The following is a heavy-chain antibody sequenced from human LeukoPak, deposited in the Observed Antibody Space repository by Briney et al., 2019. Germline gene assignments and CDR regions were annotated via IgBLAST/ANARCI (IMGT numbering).Heavy chain of an antibody. CDR3: ARAYWMGLYYFDY. CDR2: INPSGGST. D-gene: IGHD1-1*01. Sequence: ASVKVSFKASGYTFTGYYMHWVRQAPGQGLEWMGIINPSGGSTSYAQKFQGRVTMTRDMSTSTVYMELSSLRSEDTAVYYCARAYWMGLYYFDYWGQGTLVTVSS. CDR1: GYTFTGYY. V-gene: IGHV1-46*01. J-gene: IGHJ4*02.